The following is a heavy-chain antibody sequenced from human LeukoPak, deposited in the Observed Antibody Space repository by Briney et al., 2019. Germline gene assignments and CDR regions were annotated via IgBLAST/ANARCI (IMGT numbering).Heavy chain of an antibody. CDR2: ISSSGSTI. D-gene: IGHD4-23*01. Sequence: GGSLRLSCAASGFTFSDYYMSWIRQAPGKGLEWASYISSSGSTIYYADSVKGRFTISRDKAKNSLYMQMNSLRAEDTAVYSCARDYRGYLDYWGQGTLVTVSS. V-gene: IGHV3-11*01. CDR3: ARDYRGYLDY. CDR1: GFTFSDYY. J-gene: IGHJ4*02.